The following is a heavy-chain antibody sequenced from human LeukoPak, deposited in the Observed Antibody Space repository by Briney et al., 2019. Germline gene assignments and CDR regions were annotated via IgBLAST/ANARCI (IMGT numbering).Heavy chain of an antibody. J-gene: IGHJ4*02. CDR3: ATTLGSGWKFDY. CDR1: GYTFTSYA. D-gene: IGHD6-19*01. V-gene: IGHV1-3*03. CDR2: INAGNGNT. Sequence: RASVEVSCKASGYTFTSYAMHWVRQAPGQRLEWMGWINAGNGNTKYSQEFQGRVTITRDTSASTAYMELSSLRSEDMAVYYCATTLGSGWKFDYWGQGTLVTVSS.